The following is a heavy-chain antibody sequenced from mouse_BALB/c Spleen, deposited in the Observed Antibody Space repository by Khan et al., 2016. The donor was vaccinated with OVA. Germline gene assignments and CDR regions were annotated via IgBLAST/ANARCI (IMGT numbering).Heavy chain of an antibody. Sequence: EVALVESGGGLVQPGGSRKLSCAASGFTFSSFGMHWVRQAPEKGLEWVAYINSGSTTIYYVDPVKGRFTISRDNPKNTLFLQMTSLRSEDTAMYYCARGNWAYWGQGTTLTVAS. CDR2: INSGSTTI. D-gene: IGHD4-1*01. V-gene: IGHV5-17*02. CDR3: ARGNWAY. CDR1: GFTFSSFG. J-gene: IGHJ2*01.